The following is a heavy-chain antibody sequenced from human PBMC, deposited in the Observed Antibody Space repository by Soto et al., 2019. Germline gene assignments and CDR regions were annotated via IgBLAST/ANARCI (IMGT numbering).Heavy chain of an antibody. CDR1: GFTFSAYA. J-gene: IGHJ6*02. CDR3: ARDWDIVILSVPIPNYNYGMDV. V-gene: IGHV3-48*02. D-gene: IGHD2-15*01. Sequence: GGSLRLSCAASGFTFSAYAMNWVRPAPGKGLEWVSYISSRSDTLYYADSVKGRFTISRDNAKNSVYLQVNNLRDEDTAVYYCARDWDIVILSVPIPNYNYGMDVWGQGTTVTVSS. CDR2: ISSRSDTL.